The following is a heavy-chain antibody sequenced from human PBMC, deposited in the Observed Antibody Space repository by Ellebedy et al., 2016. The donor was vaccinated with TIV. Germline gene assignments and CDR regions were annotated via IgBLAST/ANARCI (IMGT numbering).Heavy chain of an antibody. CDR3: ASSLTMLRGGMDV. D-gene: IGHD3-10*01. CDR1: GGSISSYY. J-gene: IGHJ6*02. V-gene: IGHV4-59*01. CDR2: IYYSGST. Sequence: MPSETLSLTCTVSGGSISSYYWSWIRQPPGKGLEWIGYIYYSGSTNYNPSLKSRVTISVDTSKNQFSLKLSSVTAADTAVYCCASSLTMLRGGMDVWGQGTTVTVSS.